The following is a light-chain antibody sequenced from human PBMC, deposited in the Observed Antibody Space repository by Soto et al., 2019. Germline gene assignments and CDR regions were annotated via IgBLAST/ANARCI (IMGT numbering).Light chain of an antibody. CDR3: SSYTTSNTRQIV. CDR1: SSDGCGYNY. CDR2: DVS. Sequence: SVLTQPAPVSGSPGQSITISCTGTSSDGCGYNYVAWYQHHPGKAPKLMIYDVSNRPSGVSNRFSGSKSGNTASLTISGLQPEDEADYYCSSYTTSNTRQIVFGTGTKVTVL. V-gene: IGLV2-14*03. J-gene: IGLJ1*01.